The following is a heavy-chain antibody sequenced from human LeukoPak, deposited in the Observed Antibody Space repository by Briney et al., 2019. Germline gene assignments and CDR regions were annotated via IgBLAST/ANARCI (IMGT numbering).Heavy chain of an antibody. CDR1: GASVSNSY. CDR3: ARDVVGAPDDF. J-gene: IGHJ4*02. CDR2: IYVYGPT. D-gene: IGHD2-21*01. Sequence: PSETLSLTCSVSGASVSNSYWSWLRQPAGKGLEWIGRIYVYGPTSYSPSLKSRVTMSVDTSKSQFSLKLTSVTAADTAVYYCARDVVGAPDDFWGRGILVTVSS. V-gene: IGHV4-4*07.